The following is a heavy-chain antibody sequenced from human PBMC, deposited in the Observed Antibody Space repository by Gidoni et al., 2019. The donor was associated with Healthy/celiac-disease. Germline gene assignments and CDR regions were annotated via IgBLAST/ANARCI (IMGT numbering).Heavy chain of an antibody. D-gene: IGHD3-10*01. V-gene: IGHV3-23*04. J-gene: IGHJ4*02. Sequence: EVQLVESGGGLVQPGGSLRLSFAAYGFTFSSYAMSWVRQAPGKGLEWVSAISGSGGSTYDADSVKGRFTISRDNSKNTLYLQMNSLRAEDTAVYYCAKGFEAIPLIAQDYWGQGTLVTVSA. CDR2: ISGSGGST. CDR1: GFTFSSYA. CDR3: AKGFEAIPLIAQDY.